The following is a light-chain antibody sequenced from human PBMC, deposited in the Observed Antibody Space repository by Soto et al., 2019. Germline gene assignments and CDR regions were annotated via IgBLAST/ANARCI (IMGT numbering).Light chain of an antibody. CDR3: QQYAGTPYT. Sequence: DIVMTQSPDSLAVSLGERATINCKSSQTILYSSNNKNYLAWYQQKPGQPPKLLFYWASTRESGVPDRFSGSGSGXDXTXSXSSLQAEDVAVYYCQQYAGTPYTFGQGTKLEIK. CDR2: WAS. CDR1: QTILYSSNNKNY. J-gene: IGKJ2*01. V-gene: IGKV4-1*01.